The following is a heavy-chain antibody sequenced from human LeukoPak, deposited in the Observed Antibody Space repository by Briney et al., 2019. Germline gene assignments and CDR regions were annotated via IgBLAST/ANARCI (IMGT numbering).Heavy chain of an antibody. V-gene: IGHV3-9*01. CDR1: GFTFDDYA. CDR3: AEDRYEQWLVFDY. CDR2: ISWNSGSI. D-gene: IGHD6-19*01. Sequence: PGRSLRLSCAASGFTFDDYAMHWVWQAPGQGLEWVSGISWNSGSIGYADSVKGRFTISRDNAKNSLYLQMNSLRAEDTALYYCAEDRYEQWLVFDYWGQGTLVTVSS. J-gene: IGHJ4*02.